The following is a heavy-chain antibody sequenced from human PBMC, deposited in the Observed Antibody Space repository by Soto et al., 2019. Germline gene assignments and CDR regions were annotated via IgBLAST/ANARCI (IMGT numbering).Heavy chain of an antibody. J-gene: IGHJ4*02. Sequence: EVQLLESGGGLVQPGGSSRLSCVASGFTLNKYAMSWVRQAPGKGLEWVSAVSASGGSPYYADSVKGRFTISRDNSRNTLYLQMNSLRAEDTAVYYCAKDRSSTSCYAFDYWGQGTLVIVSS. CDR2: VSASGGSP. V-gene: IGHV3-23*01. D-gene: IGHD2-2*01. CDR1: GFTLNKYA. CDR3: AKDRSSTSCYAFDY.